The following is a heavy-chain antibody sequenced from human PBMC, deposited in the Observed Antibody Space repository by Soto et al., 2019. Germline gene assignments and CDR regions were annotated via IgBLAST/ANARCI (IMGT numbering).Heavy chain of an antibody. Sequence: ASVKVSCKVSGYTLTELSMHWVRQAPGKGVEWMGGFDPEDGETIYAQKFQGRVTMTEDTSTDTAYMELSSLRSEDTAVYYCATAYCSSTSCYEGNYYFDYWGQGTLVTVSS. CDR2: FDPEDGET. D-gene: IGHD2-2*01. CDR1: GYTLTELS. J-gene: IGHJ4*02. V-gene: IGHV1-24*01. CDR3: ATAYCSSTSCYEGNYYFDY.